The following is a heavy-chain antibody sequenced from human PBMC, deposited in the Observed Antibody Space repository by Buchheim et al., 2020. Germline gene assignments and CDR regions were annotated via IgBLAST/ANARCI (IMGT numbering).Heavy chain of an antibody. V-gene: IGHV3-48*01. CDR2: TSGRSNTI. Sequence: EVQLVESGGGLVQPGGSLRLSCEASGFTFSSYSMNWVRQAPGKGLEWVSYTSGRSNTIYYADSVRGRFTISRDNAKNSLYLQRNSLRAEDTAVYYCARETPCAYSSSWGFDYWGQGTL. CDR3: ARETPCAYSSSWGFDY. J-gene: IGHJ4*02. CDR1: GFTFSSYS. D-gene: IGHD6-13*01.